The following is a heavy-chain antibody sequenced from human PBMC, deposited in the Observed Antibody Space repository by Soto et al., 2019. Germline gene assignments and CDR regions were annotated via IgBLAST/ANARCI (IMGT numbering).Heavy chain of an antibody. CDR3: ARDGSQWLGYYFDY. D-gene: IGHD6-19*01. J-gene: IGHJ4*02. V-gene: IGHV4-59*01. CDR2: IYYSGST. Sequence: PSETLSLTCTVSGGSISSYYWSWIRQPPGKGLEWIGYIYYSGSTNYNPSLKSRVTISVDTSKNQFSLKLSSVTAADTAVYYCARDGSQWLGYYFDYWGQGTLVTVSS. CDR1: GGSISSYY.